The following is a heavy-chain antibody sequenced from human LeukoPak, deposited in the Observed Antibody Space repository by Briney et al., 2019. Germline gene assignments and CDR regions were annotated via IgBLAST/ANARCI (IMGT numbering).Heavy chain of an antibody. J-gene: IGHJ4*02. Sequence: SETLSLTCTVSGGSISSYYWSWIRQPPGKGLEWIGYIYYSGSTNYNPSLKSRVTISVDTSKNQFSLKLSSVTAADTAVYYCARGGSYHKPYYFDYWGQGTLVTVSS. V-gene: IGHV4-59*01. CDR2: IYYSGST. D-gene: IGHD2-2*01. CDR1: GGSISSYY. CDR3: ARGGSYHKPYYFDY.